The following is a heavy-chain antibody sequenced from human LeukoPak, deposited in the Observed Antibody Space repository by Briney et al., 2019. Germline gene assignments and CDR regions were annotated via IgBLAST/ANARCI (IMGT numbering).Heavy chain of an antibody. CDR3: ARDGRYYDILTGPWYGMDV. Sequence: PSETLSLTCTVSGGSISSYYWSWIRQPLGKGLEWIGYIYYSGSTNYNPSLKSRVTISVDTSKNQFSLKLSSVTAADTAVYYCARDGRYYDILTGPWYGMDVRGQGTTVTVSS. D-gene: IGHD3-9*01. CDR1: GGSISSYY. J-gene: IGHJ6*02. V-gene: IGHV4-59*01. CDR2: IYYSGST.